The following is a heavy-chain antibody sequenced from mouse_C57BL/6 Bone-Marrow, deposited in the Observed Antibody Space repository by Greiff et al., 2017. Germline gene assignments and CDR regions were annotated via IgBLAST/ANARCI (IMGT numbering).Heavy chain of an antibody. J-gene: IGHJ4*01. Sequence: QVQLQQPGAELVKPGASVKVSCKASGYTFTSYWMHWVKQRPGQGLEWIGRIHPSDSDTNYNQKFKGKATLTVDKSSSTAYMQISSLTSEDSAVYYCAIRVSNRYAMDYWGQGTSVTVSS. V-gene: IGHV1-74*01. CDR2: IHPSDSDT. CDR1: GYTFTSYW. D-gene: IGHD4-1*01. CDR3: AIRVSNRYAMDY.